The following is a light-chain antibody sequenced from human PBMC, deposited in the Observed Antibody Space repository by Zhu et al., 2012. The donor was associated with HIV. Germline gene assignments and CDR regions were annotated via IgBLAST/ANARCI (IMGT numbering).Light chain of an antibody. V-gene: IGKV3-20*01. CDR3: HQYGTSLWT. CDR1: QSISSNY. Sequence: EIVLTQSPGTLSLSPGERATLSCRASQSISSNYLAWYQQKPGQAPRLLIYGASSRATGIPDRFSGSGSGTDFTLTIYRLEPEDFAVYYCHQYGTSLWTFGQGTRVEIK. J-gene: IGKJ1*01. CDR2: GAS.